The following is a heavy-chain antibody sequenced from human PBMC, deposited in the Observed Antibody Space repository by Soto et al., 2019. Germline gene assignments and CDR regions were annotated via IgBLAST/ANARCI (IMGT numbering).Heavy chain of an antibody. J-gene: IGHJ4*02. Sequence: XVKKPGSSVKVSCKASGGTFSSYIISWVRQAPGQGLEWMGRVIPILGIANYAQKFQGRVTSTADKSTSTAYMELSSLRSEDTAVYYCARFPQTAIVGAAYFDYWGQGTLVTVSS. D-gene: IGHD1-26*01. CDR2: VIPILGIA. V-gene: IGHV1-69*02. CDR3: ARFPQTAIVGAAYFDY. CDR1: GGTFSSYI.